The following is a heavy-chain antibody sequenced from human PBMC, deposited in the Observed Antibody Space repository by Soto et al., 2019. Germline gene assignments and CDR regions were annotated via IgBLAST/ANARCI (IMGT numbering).Heavy chain of an antibody. J-gene: IGHJ4*02. CDR2: IGGSGGSP. V-gene: IGHV3-23*01. D-gene: IGHD6-19*01. CDR3: AKALKQSGWYSPSDDY. CDR1: GFTFSNYA. Sequence: EVQLLESGGGLVQPGGSLRLSCAASGFTFSNYAMSWVRQAPGKGLEWVSVIGGSGGSPYYADSVKGRFTISRDNSKNTLYLQMNSLRAEDTAVYYCAKALKQSGWYSPSDDYWGQGTLVTVSS.